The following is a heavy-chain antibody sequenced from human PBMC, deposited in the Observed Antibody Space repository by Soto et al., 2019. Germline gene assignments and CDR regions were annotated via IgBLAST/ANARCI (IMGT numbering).Heavy chain of an antibody. CDR2: ISSDGNHK. Sequence: QVKLVESGGGVVQPGRSLRLSCAASGFNVSAYTMHWVRQAPGKGLEWVAVISSDGNHKYYTDSVKGRFTISRDTSANTVYLQMNSLRAEDTAVYYCARWEQPLFDYWGQGTLVTVS. J-gene: IGHJ4*02. CDR3: ARWEQPLFDY. V-gene: IGHV3-30-3*01. CDR1: GFNVSAYT. D-gene: IGHD1-26*01.